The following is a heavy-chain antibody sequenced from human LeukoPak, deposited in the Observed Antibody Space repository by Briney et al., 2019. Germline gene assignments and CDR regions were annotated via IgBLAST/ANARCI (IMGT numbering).Heavy chain of an antibody. D-gene: IGHD3-22*01. J-gene: IGHJ3*02. CDR3: ARHLYYYDSSGYYMNDAFDI. V-gene: IGHV4-38-2*02. CDR1: GYFISSGYY. CDR2: IYQSGST. Sequence: PSETLSLTCTVSGYFISSGYYWGWIRQPPGRGLEWIGSIYQSGSTYYNPSLKSRVTISADTSKNQFSLKLSSVTAADTAVYYCARHLYYYDSSGYYMNDAFDIWGQGTMVTVSS.